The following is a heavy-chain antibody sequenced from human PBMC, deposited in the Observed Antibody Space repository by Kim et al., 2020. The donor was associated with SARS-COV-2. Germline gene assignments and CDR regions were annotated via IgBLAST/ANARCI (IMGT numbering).Heavy chain of an antibody. V-gene: IGHV3-30*01. J-gene: IGHJ3*02. Sequence: SVKVLFTISRDNSKNTLYLQMNSLRAEDTAVYYCARVQPYSSSWYNAFDIWGQGTMVTVSS. CDR3: ARVQPYSSSWYNAFDI. D-gene: IGHD6-13*01.